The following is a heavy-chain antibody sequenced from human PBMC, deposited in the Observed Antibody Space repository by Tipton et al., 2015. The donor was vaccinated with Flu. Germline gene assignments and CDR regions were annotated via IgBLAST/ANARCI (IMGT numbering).Heavy chain of an antibody. CDR3: ARGGWASDTNNLLDY. CDR2: IKQDGSEK. CDR1: GVTFADYA. J-gene: IGHJ4*02. Sequence: SLRLSCTGSGVTFADYAMNWVRQAPGKGLEWVANIKQDGSEKYYVEFVKGRFTISRDNAKNSLYLQMNSLRPEDTAIYYCARGGWASDTNNLLDYWGQGTLVTVSS. D-gene: IGHD1/OR15-1a*01. V-gene: IGHV3-7*03.